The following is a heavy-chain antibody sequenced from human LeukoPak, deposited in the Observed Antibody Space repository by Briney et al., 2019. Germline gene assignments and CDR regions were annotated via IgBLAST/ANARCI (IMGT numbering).Heavy chain of an antibody. J-gene: IGHJ4*02. CDR2: ISWNSGSI. CDR1: GFTFDDYA. D-gene: IGHD6-19*01. CDR3: AKSPRERWLEPFDY. Sequence: PGGSLRLSCAASGFTFDDYAMHWVRQAPGKGLEWVSGISWNSGSIGYADSVKGRFTISRDNARNSLYLQMNSLRAEDTALYYCAKSPRERWLEPFDYWGQGTLVTVSS. V-gene: IGHV3-9*01.